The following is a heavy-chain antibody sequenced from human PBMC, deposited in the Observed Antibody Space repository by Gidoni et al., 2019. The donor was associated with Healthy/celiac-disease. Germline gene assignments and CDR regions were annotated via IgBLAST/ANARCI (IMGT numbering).Heavy chain of an antibody. V-gene: IGHV4-59*01. Sequence: QVQLQESGPGLVKPSETLSLTCTVSGGSISSYYWSWIRQPPGKGLEWIGYIYYRGSTNYNPSLKSRVTISVDTSKNQFSLKLSSVTAADTAVYYCAREERDYGGNYNWFDPWGQGTLVTVSS. CDR1: GGSISSYY. J-gene: IGHJ5*02. D-gene: IGHD4-17*01. CDR2: IYYRGST. CDR3: AREERDYGGNYNWFDP.